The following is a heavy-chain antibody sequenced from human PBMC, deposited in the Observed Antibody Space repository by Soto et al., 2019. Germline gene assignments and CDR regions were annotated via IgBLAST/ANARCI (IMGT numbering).Heavy chain of an antibody. CDR3: VVSWGLAFDL. Sequence: HLLDSGGGLVLSGESLRLSSAASGFAFSICTVSWVRQAPGKGLEWVSTLSSGGDTAYYADSVKGRFTICRDNLKNTADLQMNSLRAEDTALYYSVVSWGLAFDLWGHGTMVTVSS. CDR2: LSSGGDTA. D-gene: IGHD7-27*01. V-gene: IGHV3-23*01. CDR1: GFAFSICT. J-gene: IGHJ3*01.